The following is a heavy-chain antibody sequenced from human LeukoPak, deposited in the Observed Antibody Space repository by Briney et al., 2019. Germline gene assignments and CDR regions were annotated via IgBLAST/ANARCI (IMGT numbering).Heavy chain of an antibody. J-gene: IGHJ4*02. CDR1: GYTFTGYY. CDR2: INPNSGGT. D-gene: IGHD6-13*01. V-gene: IGHV1-2*02. Sequence: AASVKVSCKASGYTFTGYYMHWVRQAPGQGLEWKGWINPNSGGTNYAQKFQGRVTMTRDTSISTAYMELSRLRSDDTAVYYCARDLYSSSWYPFAYWGQGTLVTVSS. CDR3: ARDLYSSSWYPFAY.